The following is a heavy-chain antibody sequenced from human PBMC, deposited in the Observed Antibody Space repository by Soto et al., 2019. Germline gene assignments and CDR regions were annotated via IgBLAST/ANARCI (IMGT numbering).Heavy chain of an antibody. CDR2: ISSDGNKI. D-gene: IGHD1-26*01. CDR3: AKVGDVYNSFFDY. V-gene: IGHV3-30*18. J-gene: IGHJ4*02. CDR1: GFSLGAFG. Sequence: GSLRLSCGASGFSLGAFGMHWVRQAPGKGLEWVAVISSDGNKIYYADSVKGRFTISRDISMNTLYLQMNSLRPEDTAVYYYAKVGDVYNSFFDYWGQGTPVTVSS.